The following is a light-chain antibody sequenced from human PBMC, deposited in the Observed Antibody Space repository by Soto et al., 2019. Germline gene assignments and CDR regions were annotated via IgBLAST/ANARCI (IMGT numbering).Light chain of an antibody. CDR2: AAS. Sequence: DIQMTQSPSSVSASVGDRVTISCRASEDINSRLAWYQQKPGNAPKLLIYAASSLQSGVPSRFSGSGSGTDFTLTISSLQPEDFATYYCQQSYSTLITFGQGTRLEIK. CDR3: QQSYSTLIT. V-gene: IGKV1-12*01. CDR1: EDINSR. J-gene: IGKJ5*01.